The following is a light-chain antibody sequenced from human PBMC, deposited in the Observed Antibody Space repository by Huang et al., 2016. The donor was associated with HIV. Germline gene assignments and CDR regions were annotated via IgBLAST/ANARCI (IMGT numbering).Light chain of an antibody. CDR3: QQYNNWLWT. CDR1: QSVSSN. CDR2: GAS. J-gene: IGKJ1*01. V-gene: IGKV3-15*01. Sequence: EIVMTQSPATLSVYPGERATLSCRASQSVSSNLAWYQQKPGQAPRLLIDGASTRATGIPARFSGSGSGTEFTLTISSLQSEDFAVYYCQQYNNWLWTFGQGTKVEIK.